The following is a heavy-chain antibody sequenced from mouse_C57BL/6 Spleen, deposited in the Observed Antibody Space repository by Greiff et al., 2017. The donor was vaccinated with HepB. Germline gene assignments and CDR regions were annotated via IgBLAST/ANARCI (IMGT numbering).Heavy chain of an antibody. V-gene: IGHV1-5*01. CDR1: GYTFTSYW. CDR3: TRDYYGSSYAAMDY. CDR2: IYPGNSDT. J-gene: IGHJ4*01. D-gene: IGHD1-1*01. Sequence: VQLQQSGTVLARPGASVKMSCKTSGYTFTSYWMHWVKQRPGQGLEWIGAIYPGNSDTSYNQKFKGKAKLTAVTSASTAYMELSSLTNVDSAVYYCTRDYYGSSYAAMDYWGQGTSVTVSS.